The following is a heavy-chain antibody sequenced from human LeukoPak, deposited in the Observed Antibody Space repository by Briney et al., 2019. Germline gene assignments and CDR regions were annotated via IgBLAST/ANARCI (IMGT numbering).Heavy chain of an antibody. CDR1: GGSISTYY. D-gene: IGHD5-12*01. J-gene: IGHJ4*02. CDR2: IYSSGST. CDR3: ARHLSRGYDFLDY. V-gene: IGHV4-4*07. Sequence: PSETLSLTCTVSGGSISTYYWSWIWQPAGKGLEWIGHIYSSGSTHYNPSLNSRVTMSVDTSKNQFSLNLSSVTAADTAVYYCARHLSRGYDFLDYWGQGTLVTVSS.